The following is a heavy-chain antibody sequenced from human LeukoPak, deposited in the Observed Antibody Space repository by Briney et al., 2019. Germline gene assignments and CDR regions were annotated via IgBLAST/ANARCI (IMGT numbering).Heavy chain of an antibody. CDR1: GFTFSGYW. CDR3: AREAGGSYYFDY. V-gene: IGHV3-74*01. J-gene: IGHJ4*02. Sequence: GGSLRLSCAASGFTFSGYWMHWVRQAPGKGLVWVSRISTDGSSTSYADSVKGRFTISRDNAKNTLYLQMNSLRAEDTAVYYCAREAGGSYYFDYWGQGTLVTVSS. D-gene: IGHD1-26*01. CDR2: ISTDGSST.